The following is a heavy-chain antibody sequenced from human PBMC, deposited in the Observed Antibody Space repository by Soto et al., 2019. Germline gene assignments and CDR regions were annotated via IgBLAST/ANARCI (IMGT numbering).Heavy chain of an antibody. CDR1: GFTFSDYY. Sequence: QVQVVESGGGLVKPGGSLRRSCAASGFTFSDYYMSWIRQAPGKGLEWGSCTSSSSDSTKYADSVKGRFTISRDNAKNSLYLQLNSLRAEDTAVYYCARGGVKGTTSRGQVYNWGQGTLVTVSS. J-gene: IGHJ4*02. V-gene: IGHV3-11*06. CDR3: ARGGVKGTTSRGQVYN. CDR2: TSSSSDST. D-gene: IGHD1-7*01.